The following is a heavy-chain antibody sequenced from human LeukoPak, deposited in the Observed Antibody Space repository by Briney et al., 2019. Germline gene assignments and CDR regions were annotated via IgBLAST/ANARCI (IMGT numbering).Heavy chain of an antibody. Sequence: PGGSLRLSCAASGFTFSNAWMSWVRQAPGKGLEWVSAISGSGGSTYYADSVKGRFTISRDNSKNTLYLQMNSLRAEDTAVYYCAKSLYYYDSSGYFIYDYWGQGTLVTVSS. CDR2: ISGSGGST. V-gene: IGHV3-23*01. CDR1: GFTFSNAW. J-gene: IGHJ4*02. D-gene: IGHD3-22*01. CDR3: AKSLYYYDSSGYFIYDY.